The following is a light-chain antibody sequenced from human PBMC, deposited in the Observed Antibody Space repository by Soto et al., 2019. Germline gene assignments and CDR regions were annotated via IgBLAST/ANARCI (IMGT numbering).Light chain of an antibody. V-gene: IGKV3-20*01. J-gene: IGKJ4*02. CDR1: QSVSSSY. CDR2: GAS. Sequence: EIVLTQSPGTLSLSPGERATLSCRASQSVSSSYLAWYQQKPGQAPRLLIYGASSRATGIPDRFSGSGSGTDFTLPISRLEHEDFAVYYCQQYGSSPLLTFGGGTKVEIK. CDR3: QQYGSSPLLT.